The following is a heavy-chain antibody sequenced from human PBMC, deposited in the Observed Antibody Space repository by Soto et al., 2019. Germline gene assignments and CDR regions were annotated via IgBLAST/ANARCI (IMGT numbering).Heavy chain of an antibody. J-gene: IGHJ4*02. D-gene: IGHD3-3*01. CDR2: INPNSGGT. CDR1: GYTFTGYH. Sequence: GASVKVSCKASGYTFTGYHMHCVRQAPGQGLEWMGWINPNSGGTNYAQKFQGWVTMTRDTSISTAYMELSRLRSDDTAVYYCARAFTIFGVALGYWGQGTLVTVSS. V-gene: IGHV1-2*04. CDR3: ARAFTIFGVALGY.